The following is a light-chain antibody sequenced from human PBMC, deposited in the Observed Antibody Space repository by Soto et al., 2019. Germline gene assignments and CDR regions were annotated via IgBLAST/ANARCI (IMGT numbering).Light chain of an antibody. CDR1: STNVYFYNY. V-gene: IGLV2-11*01. CDR2: DVT. CDR3: CSYAGSYTVF. J-gene: IGLJ2*01. Sequence: QSALTQPRSVSGSPGQSVTISCTGTSTNVYFYNYVSWYQQHPGKVPKLIIYDVTKRPSGVPERFSGSKSGDTASLTISGLQADDEADYYCCSYAGSYTVFIGGGTKLTVL.